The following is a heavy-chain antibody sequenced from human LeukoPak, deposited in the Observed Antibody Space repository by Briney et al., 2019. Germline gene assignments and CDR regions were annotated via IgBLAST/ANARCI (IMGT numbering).Heavy chain of an antibody. CDR1: GFTFSSYA. CDR3: ARVDNPSGLYDAFDI. Sequence: GGSLRLSCAASGFTFSSYAMHWVRQAPGKGLEYVSAISSNGGSTYYANSVKGRFTISRDNSKNTLYLQMGSLRAEDMAVYYCARVDNPSGLYDAFDIWGQGTMVTVSS. J-gene: IGHJ3*02. CDR2: ISSNGGST. V-gene: IGHV3-64*01. D-gene: IGHD3-22*01.